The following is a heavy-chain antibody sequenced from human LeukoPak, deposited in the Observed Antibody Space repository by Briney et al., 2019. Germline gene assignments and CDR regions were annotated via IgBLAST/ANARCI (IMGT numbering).Heavy chain of an antibody. CDR2: ISSSGSTI. V-gene: IGHV3-48*03. Sequence: GGSLRLSCAASGFTFSSYEMNWVRQAPGKGLEWVSYISSSGSTIYYADSVKGRSTISRDNAKNSLYLQMNSLRAEDTAVYYCARDSSCSGWGCGDAFDIWGQGTMVTVSS. J-gene: IGHJ3*02. CDR1: GFTFSSYE. D-gene: IGHD6-19*01. CDR3: ARDSSCSGWGCGDAFDI.